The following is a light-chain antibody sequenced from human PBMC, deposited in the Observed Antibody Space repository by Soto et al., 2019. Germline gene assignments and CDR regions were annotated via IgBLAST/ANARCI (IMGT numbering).Light chain of an antibody. J-gene: IGKJ4*01. CDR3: QQYIHWPSLT. CDR1: QSVSSN. V-gene: IGKV3-15*01. CDR2: GAS. Sequence: EIVMTQSPAALSVSPGVRATLSCRASQSVSSNLAWYQQRPGQAPRLLIYGASTRATGIPARYRGSGSGTEFSLTISSLQSEDVAVYYCQQYIHWPSLTFGGGTKVDIK.